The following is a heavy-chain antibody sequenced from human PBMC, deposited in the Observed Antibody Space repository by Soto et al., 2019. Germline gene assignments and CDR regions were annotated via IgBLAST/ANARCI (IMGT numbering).Heavy chain of an antibody. CDR2: IYPGDSDT. D-gene: IGHD3-22*01. CDR3: ASRQPHYYDSSGYYPSDAFDI. CDR1: GYSFTSYW. J-gene: IGHJ3*02. V-gene: IGHV5-51*01. Sequence: GESLKISCKGSGYSFTSYWIGWVRQMPGKGLEWMGIIYPGDSDTRYSPSFQGQVTISADKSISTAYLQWSSLKASDTAMYYCASRQPHYYDSSGYYPSDAFDIWGQGTMVTVSS.